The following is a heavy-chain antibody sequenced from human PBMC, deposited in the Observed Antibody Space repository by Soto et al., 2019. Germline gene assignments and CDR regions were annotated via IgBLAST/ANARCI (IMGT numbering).Heavy chain of an antibody. CDR1: GFTFSSYA. J-gene: IGHJ4*02. V-gene: IGHV3-23*01. CDR3: ARLSGGSCHQQPDH. D-gene: IGHD2-15*01. Sequence: EVQLLASGGGLVQQGGSLRLSCAASGFTFSSYAMNWVRQAPGKGLEWVSAVCGSGGTTYYADSVKDRFTISRDNSKNTLYLQMNSLRDDDAAVYFWARLSGGSCHQQPDHWGQGTLVTVSS. CDR2: VCGSGGTT.